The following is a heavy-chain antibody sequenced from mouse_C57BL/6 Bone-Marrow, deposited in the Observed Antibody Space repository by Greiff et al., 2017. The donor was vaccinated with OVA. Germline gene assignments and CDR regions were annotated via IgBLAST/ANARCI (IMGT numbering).Heavy chain of an antibody. CDR2: IYPGSGST. CDR1: GYTFTSYW. V-gene: IGHV1-55*01. J-gene: IGHJ3*01. CDR3: ARGIYYGNYVGFAY. Sequence: QVQLKQPGAELVKPGASVKMSCKASGYTFTSYWITWVKQRPGQGLEWIGDIYPGSGSTNYNEKFKSKATLTVDTSSSTAYMQLSSLTSEDSAVYYCARGIYYGNYVGFAYWGQGTLVTVSA. D-gene: IGHD2-1*01.